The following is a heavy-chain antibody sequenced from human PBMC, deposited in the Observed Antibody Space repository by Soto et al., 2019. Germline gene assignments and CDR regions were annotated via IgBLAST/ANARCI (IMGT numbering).Heavy chain of an antibody. CDR2: IYWNDDK. J-gene: IGHJ4*02. CDR1: GFSLSTSGVG. CDR3: AHTGFTIFGVVTLWVFDY. Sequence: SGPTLVKPTQTLTLTCTFSGFSLSTSGVGVGWIRQPPGKALEWLALIYWNDDKRYSPSLKSRLTITKDTSKNQVVLTMTNMDPVDTATYYCAHTGFTIFGVVTLWVFDYWGQGTLVTVSS. D-gene: IGHD3-3*01. V-gene: IGHV2-5*01.